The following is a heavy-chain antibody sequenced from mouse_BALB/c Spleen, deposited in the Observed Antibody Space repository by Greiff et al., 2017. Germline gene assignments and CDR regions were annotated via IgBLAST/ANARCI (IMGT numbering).Heavy chain of an antibody. CDR3: ARNGYGPQYFDV. V-gene: IGHV1-39*01. Sequence: EVKLMESGPELEKPGASVKISCKASGYSFTGYNMNWVKQSNGKSLEWIGNIDPYYGGTSYNQKFKGKATLTVDKSSSTAYMQLKSLTSEDSAVYYCARNGYGPQYFDVWGAGTTVTVSS. J-gene: IGHJ1*01. CDR1: GYSFTGYN. D-gene: IGHD1-2*01. CDR2: IDPYYGGT.